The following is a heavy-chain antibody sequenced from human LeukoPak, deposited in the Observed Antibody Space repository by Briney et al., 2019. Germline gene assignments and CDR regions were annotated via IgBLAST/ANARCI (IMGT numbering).Heavy chain of an antibody. CDR1: GVTLSSYG. D-gene: IGHD6-13*01. J-gene: IGHJ4*02. V-gene: IGHV3-30*18. CDR2: TSYDGTNE. CDR3: AKDSSRWAFDY. Sequence: GGSLRLFCTGSGVTLSSYGMHWVRQAPGKGLEWVAVTSYDGTNEYHADSVKGRFTVSRDNSKNTLYLQMNSLRIEDTAVYFCAKDSSRWAFDYWGQGTLVTVSS.